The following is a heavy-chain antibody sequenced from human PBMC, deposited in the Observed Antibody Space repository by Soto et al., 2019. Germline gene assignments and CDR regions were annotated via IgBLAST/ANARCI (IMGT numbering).Heavy chain of an antibody. CDR3: ASIIAAAGTSWFDP. V-gene: IGHV1-18*01. CDR1: GYAFTSYG. D-gene: IGHD6-13*01. CDR2: ISAYNGNT. Sequence: GASVKVSSKAPGYAFTSYGISWVRQAPGQGLEWMGWISAYNGNTNYAQKLQGRVTMTTDTSTSTAYMELRSLRSDDTAVYYCASIIAAAGTSWFDPWGQGTLVTVSS. J-gene: IGHJ5*02.